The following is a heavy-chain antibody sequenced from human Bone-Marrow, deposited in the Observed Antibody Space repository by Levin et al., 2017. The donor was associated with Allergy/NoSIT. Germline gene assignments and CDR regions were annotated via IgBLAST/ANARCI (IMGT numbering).Heavy chain of an antibody. Sequence: PGGSLRLSCAASGFTFSSYAMHWVRQAPGKGLEWVAVISYDGSNKYYADSVKGRFTISRDNSKNTLYLQMNSLRAEDTAVYYCARGHSGWPDKYYFDYWGQGTLVTVSS. CDR1: GFTFSSYA. D-gene: IGHD6-19*01. V-gene: IGHV3-30*04. J-gene: IGHJ4*02. CDR2: ISYDGSNK. CDR3: ARGHSGWPDKYYFDY.